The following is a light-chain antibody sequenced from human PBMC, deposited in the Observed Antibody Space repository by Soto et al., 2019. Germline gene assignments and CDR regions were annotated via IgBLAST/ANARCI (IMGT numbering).Light chain of an antibody. V-gene: IGKV3-15*01. J-gene: IGKJ5*01. CDR3: QQYDTWPSIT. CDR1: QSVRTK. Sequence: ELVMTQSPATLSVSPGEGATLSCRGSQSVRTKLAWYQQKAGQAHRLLIYGASTRANGVSERFSGSGSGTEYTLTISSLQSEDFAVYYCQQYDTWPSITFGQGTRLEIK. CDR2: GAS.